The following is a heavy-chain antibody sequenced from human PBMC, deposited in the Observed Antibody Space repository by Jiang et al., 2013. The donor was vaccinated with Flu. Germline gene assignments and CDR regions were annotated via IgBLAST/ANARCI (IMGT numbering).Heavy chain of an antibody. CDR3: ARDPSRDFWSGYFPGGMDV. J-gene: IGHJ6*04. CDR2: ISGGNGNT. V-gene: IGHV1-3*01. CDR1: GYTFTDCG. Sequence: AEVKKPGASVKLSCKASGYTFTDCGIHWVRQAPGQRLEWMGRISGGNGNTKYSQKFQVRVTITRDTSASTAYMELSSLTSEDTAIYYCARDPSRDFWSGYFPGGMDVWGKGTTVTVSS. D-gene: IGHD3-3*01.